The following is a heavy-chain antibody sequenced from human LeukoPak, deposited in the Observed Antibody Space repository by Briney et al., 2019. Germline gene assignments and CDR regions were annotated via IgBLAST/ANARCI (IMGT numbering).Heavy chain of an antibody. CDR2: ISSNGGST. CDR1: GFTFSSYA. CDR3: ARAGSLYSSGWYLDAQPFD. Sequence: PGGSLRLSCAASGFTFSSYAMHWVRQAPGKGLEYVSAISSNGGSTYYANSVKGRFTISRDHSKNTLYLQMGSVRAEDMAVYYCARAGSLYSSGWYLDAQPFD. J-gene: IGHJ3*01. D-gene: IGHD6-19*01. V-gene: IGHV3-64*01.